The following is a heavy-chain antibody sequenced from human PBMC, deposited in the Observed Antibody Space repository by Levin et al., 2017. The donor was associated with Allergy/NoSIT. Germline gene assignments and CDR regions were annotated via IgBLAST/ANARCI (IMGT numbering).Heavy chain of an antibody. D-gene: IGHD4-17*01. V-gene: IGHV4-31*03. CDR2: IYYSGST. CDR3: ARGGNDYADYVNY. J-gene: IGHJ4*02. CDR1: GGSVSSGAYY. Sequence: SETLSLTCTVAGGSVSSGAYYWTWIRQRPGKGLEWIGHIYYSGSTYYNPSLKSRVSISVDTSKNQFSLKLRSVTAADTAMYYCARGGNDYADYVNYWGQGSLVTVSS.